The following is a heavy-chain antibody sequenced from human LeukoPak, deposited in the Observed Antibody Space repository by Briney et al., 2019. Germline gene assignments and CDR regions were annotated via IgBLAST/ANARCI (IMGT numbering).Heavy chain of an antibody. CDR1: GGSISSGSYY. V-gene: IGHV4-61*02. CDR2: IYTSGST. Sequence: SETLSLTCTVSGGSISSGSYYWSWIRQPAGKGLGWIGRIYTSGSTNYNPSLKSRVTISVDTSKNQFSLKLSSVTAADTAVYYCARAVGSSESNWFDPWGQGTLATVSS. CDR3: ARAVGSSESNWFDP. J-gene: IGHJ5*02. D-gene: IGHD1-26*01.